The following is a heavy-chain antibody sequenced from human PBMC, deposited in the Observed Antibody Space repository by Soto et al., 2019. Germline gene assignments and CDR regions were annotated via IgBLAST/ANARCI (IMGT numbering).Heavy chain of an antibody. J-gene: IGHJ3*02. Sequence: SETLSLTCTVSGGSTSSGDYYWSWIRQPPGKGLEWIGYIYYSGSTYYNPSLKSRVTISVDTSKNQFSLKLSSVTAADTAVYYCARMTPTIFGVVTPVDAFDIWGQGTMVTVS. V-gene: IGHV4-30-4*01. CDR3: ARMTPTIFGVVTPVDAFDI. CDR1: GGSTSSGDYY. D-gene: IGHD3-3*01. CDR2: IYYSGST.